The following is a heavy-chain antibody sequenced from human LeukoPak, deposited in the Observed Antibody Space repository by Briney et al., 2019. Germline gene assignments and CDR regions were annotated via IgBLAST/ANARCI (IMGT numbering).Heavy chain of an antibody. Sequence: PSETLSLTCTVSGDSIGSGSYYWSWIRQPAGKGLEWIGRIYTSGSTHDNPSLKSRVTMSVDTSKNQVSLKVSSVTAADTAVYYCARQDSKVGAYTGPYHFDYWGQGTLVTVSS. V-gene: IGHV4-61*02. J-gene: IGHJ4*02. CDR2: IYTSGST. D-gene: IGHD1-26*01. CDR3: ARQDSKVGAYTGPYHFDY. CDR1: GDSIGSGSYY.